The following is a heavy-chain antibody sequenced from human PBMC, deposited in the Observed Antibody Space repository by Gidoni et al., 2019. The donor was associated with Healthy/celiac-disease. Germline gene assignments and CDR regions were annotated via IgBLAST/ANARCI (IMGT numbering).Heavy chain of an antibody. V-gene: IGHV3-48*03. J-gene: IGHJ4*02. CDR2: ISSSGSTI. D-gene: IGHD4-17*01. CDR1: GFTFSSYE. CDR3: ARERGGKPDYGDYTYYFDY. Sequence: EVQLVESGGGWVQPGGSLRLSCAASGFTFSSYEMNWVRQAPGKGLEWVSYISSSGSTIYYADSVKGRFTISRDNAKNSLYLQMNSLRAEDTAVYYCARERGGKPDYGDYTYYFDYWGQGTLVTVSS.